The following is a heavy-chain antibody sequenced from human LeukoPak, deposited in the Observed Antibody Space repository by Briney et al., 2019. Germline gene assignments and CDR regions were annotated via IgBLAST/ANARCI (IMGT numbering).Heavy chain of an antibody. J-gene: IGHJ4*02. Sequence: GKSLRLSCAASGFTFNNYGMHWVRQAPGKGLEWVAVISYDGRNKHYPDSVKGRFTISRDISTDTLWLQMDSLRTEDTAVYYCAKGRYESSGYNWVEWGQGTLVTVSS. D-gene: IGHD3-22*01. V-gene: IGHV3-30*18. CDR2: ISYDGRNK. CDR1: GFTFNNYG. CDR3: AKGRYESSGYNWVE.